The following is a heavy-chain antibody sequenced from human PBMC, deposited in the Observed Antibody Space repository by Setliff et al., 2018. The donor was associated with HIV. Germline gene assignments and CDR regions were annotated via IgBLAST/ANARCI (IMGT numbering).Heavy chain of an antibody. CDR3: ARKLRPGHGMDV. CDR1: GFTFSNYW. CDR2: IKQDGSEK. J-gene: IGHJ6*02. D-gene: IGHD3-10*01. Sequence: PGGSLRLSCAASGFTFSNYWMNWVRQAPGKGLEWVANIKQDGSEKYYVDSVKGRFTISRDNAKNSLSLQMNSLRGEDTAVYYCARKLRPGHGMDVWGQGTTVTVSS. V-gene: IGHV3-7*01.